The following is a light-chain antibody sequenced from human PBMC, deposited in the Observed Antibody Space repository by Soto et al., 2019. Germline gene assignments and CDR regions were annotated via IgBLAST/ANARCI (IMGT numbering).Light chain of an antibody. CDR1: KLGSKY. CDR3: QAWDSSTRVV. V-gene: IGLV3-1*01. CDR2: QDA. Sequence: SYELTQPPSVSVSPGQTASITCSGDKLGSKYASWYQQKPGQSPVLVIYQDANRPLGIPERFTGSNSGNTATLTISGTQATDEADYYCQAWDSSTRVVFGGGTKLTVL. J-gene: IGLJ2*01.